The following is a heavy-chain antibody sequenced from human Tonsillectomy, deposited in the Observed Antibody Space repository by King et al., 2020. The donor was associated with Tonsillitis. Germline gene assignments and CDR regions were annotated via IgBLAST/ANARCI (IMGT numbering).Heavy chain of an antibody. CDR1: GFTFSSYG. Sequence: QVQLVESGGGVVQPGRSLRLSCAASGFTFSSYGMHWVRQAPGKGLEWVAVIWYDGSNKYYADSVKGRFTISRDNSKNTLYLQMNSLRAEDTAVYYCAREGRDYDILTGYYNKRFDPWDQGTLVTVSS. V-gene: IGHV3-33*01. J-gene: IGHJ5*02. CDR3: AREGRDYDILTGYYNKRFDP. D-gene: IGHD3-9*01. CDR2: IWYDGSNK.